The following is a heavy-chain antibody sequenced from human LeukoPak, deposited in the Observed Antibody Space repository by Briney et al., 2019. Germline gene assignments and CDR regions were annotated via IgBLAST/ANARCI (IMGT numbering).Heavy chain of an antibody. V-gene: IGHV4-59*08. CDR3: ASRIAAAGTVDY. CDR1: GGSISSYY. CDR2: IYYSGST. J-gene: IGHJ4*02. Sequence: SQTLSLTCAVSGGSISSYYWSWIRQPPGKGLEWIGYIYYSGSTNYNPSLKSRVTISVDTSKNQFSLKLSSVTAADTAVYYCASRIAAAGTVDYWGRGTLVTVSS. D-gene: IGHD6-13*01.